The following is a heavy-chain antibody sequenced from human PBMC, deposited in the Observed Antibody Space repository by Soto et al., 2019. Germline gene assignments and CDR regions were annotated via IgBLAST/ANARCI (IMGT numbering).Heavy chain of an antibody. Sequence: QVQLQESGPGLVKPSGTLSLTCAVSGGSISSSNWWSWVRQPPGKGLEWIGEIYHSGSTNYNPSLKSRVTISVDKSKSQFSLKLSPVTAADTAVYYCARRGQEYYDFWSGNYYYYGMDVWGQGTTVTVSS. CDR3: ARRGQEYYDFWSGNYYYYGMDV. D-gene: IGHD3-3*01. CDR1: GGSISSSNW. V-gene: IGHV4-4*02. CDR2: IYHSGST. J-gene: IGHJ6*02.